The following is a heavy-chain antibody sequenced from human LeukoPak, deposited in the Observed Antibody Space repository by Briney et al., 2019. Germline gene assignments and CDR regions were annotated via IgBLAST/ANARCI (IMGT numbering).Heavy chain of an antibody. D-gene: IGHD1-1*01. CDR2: INPSGGST. CDR3: ARDPRATTGTTKRGYYGMDV. CDR1: GYTFTSNY. Sequence: ASVKVSCKASGYTFTSNYMHWVRQAPGQGLEWMGIINPSGGSTTYAQKFQGRVTMTRDTSTSTVHMELSSLRSEDTAVYYCARDPRATTGTTKRGYYGMDVWGKGTTVTVSS. J-gene: IGHJ6*04. V-gene: IGHV1-46*01.